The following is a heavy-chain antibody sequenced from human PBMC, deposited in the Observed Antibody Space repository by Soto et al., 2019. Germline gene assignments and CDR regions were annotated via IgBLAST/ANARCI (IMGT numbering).Heavy chain of an antibody. Sequence: SETLSLTCTVSGDSISAYSGSWVRQPPGKGLEWIGNIHYNGNTKDNPSLKSRVTMSLDTSKNQFSLRLISVTAADTAKYFCAREGNLGRWLQPLDFWGQGTLVTVS. CDR2: IHYNGNT. V-gene: IGHV4-59*01. J-gene: IGHJ4*02. CDR3: AREGNLGRWLQPLDF. CDR1: GDSISAYS. D-gene: IGHD5-12*01.